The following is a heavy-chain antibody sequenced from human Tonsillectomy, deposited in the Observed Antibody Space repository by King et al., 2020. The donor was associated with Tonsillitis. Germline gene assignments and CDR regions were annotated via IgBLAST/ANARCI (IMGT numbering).Heavy chain of an antibody. J-gene: IGHJ1*01. CDR2: ISWDGTST. CDR1: VFTFDDYT. Sequence: VQLVESGGVGVQPGGSLRLSCAASVFTFDDYTMHWVRQAPGKGLEWVSLISWDGTSTYYADSVKCRFTISSDNSKNSLYLQMNSLRTEYTAFYYCAKVLSADRTRPHFQRWREPTHVTVS. CDR3: AKVLSADRTRPHFQR. V-gene: IGHV3-43*01. D-gene: IGHD2/OR15-2a*01.